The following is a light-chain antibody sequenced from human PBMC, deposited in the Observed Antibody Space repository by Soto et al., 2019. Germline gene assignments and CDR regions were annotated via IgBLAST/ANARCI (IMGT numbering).Light chain of an antibody. CDR2: GAS. Sequence: TQSPSTLSASVGDRVTITCRASQSISSSYLAWYQQKPGQAPRLLIYGASSRATGIPDRFSGSGSGTDFTLTISRLEPEDFAVYYCQQYGSSPLIFTFGPGTKVDIK. CDR3: QQYGSSPLIFT. J-gene: IGKJ3*01. V-gene: IGKV3-20*01. CDR1: QSISSSY.